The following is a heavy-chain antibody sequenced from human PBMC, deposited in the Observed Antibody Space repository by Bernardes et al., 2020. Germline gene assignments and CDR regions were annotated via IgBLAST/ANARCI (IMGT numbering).Heavy chain of an antibody. J-gene: IGHJ4*02. CDR3: ARDGYYGDNLYYFDY. CDR1: GGSISSYY. CDR2: IYYSGST. V-gene: IGHV4-59*01. D-gene: IGHD4-17*01. Sequence: SETLSLTCTVSGGSISSYYWSWIRQPPGKGLEWIGYIYYSGSTNYNPSLKSRVTISVDTSKNQFSLKLSSVTAADTAVYYCARDGYYGDNLYYFDYWGQGTLVTVSS.